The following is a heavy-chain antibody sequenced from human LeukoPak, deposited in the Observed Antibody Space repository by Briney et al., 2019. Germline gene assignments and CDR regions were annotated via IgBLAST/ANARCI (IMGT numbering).Heavy chain of an antibody. D-gene: IGHD6-6*01. V-gene: IGHV4-59*01. CDR2: IYYSGST. CDR3: ARVDYSSSSYYYYMDV. Sequence: SETLSLTCTVSGGSISSYYWSWIRQPPGKGLEWIGYIYYSGSTNYNPSLKSRVTISVDTSKNQFSLKLSSVTAADTAVYYCARVDYSSSSYYYYMDVWGKGTTVTVSS. J-gene: IGHJ6*03. CDR1: GGSISSYY.